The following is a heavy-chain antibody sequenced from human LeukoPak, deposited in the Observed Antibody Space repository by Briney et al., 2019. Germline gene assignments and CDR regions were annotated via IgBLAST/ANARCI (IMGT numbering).Heavy chain of an antibody. J-gene: IGHJ4*02. CDR3: ATVNGTPSITYYDFTRFFDY. Sequence: ASVKVSCKVSGYTLTELSMHWVRQAPGKGLEWMGGFDPEDGETTYAQKFQGRVTMTEDTSTDTAYMELSSLRSEDTAVYYCATVNGTPSITYYDFTRFFDYWGQGTLVTVSS. CDR1: GYTLTELS. CDR2: FDPEDGET. V-gene: IGHV1-24*01. D-gene: IGHD3-3*01.